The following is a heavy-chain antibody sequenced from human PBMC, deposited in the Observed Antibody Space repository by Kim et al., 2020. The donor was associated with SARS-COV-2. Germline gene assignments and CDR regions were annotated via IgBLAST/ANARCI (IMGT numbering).Heavy chain of an antibody. J-gene: IGHJ5*02. CDR2: IYHSGST. CDR1: GGSMSSFIW. Sequence: SETPSLTCTVSGGSMSSFIWWSWVRQPPGQGLEWIGGIYHSGSTSYNPSLKSRVTMSLDKSKNQFSLRLTSVTAADTAVYSCARVDARSLIFHLWGQGTL. CDR3: ARVDARSLIFHL. D-gene: IGHD3-16*02. V-gene: IGHV4-4*02.